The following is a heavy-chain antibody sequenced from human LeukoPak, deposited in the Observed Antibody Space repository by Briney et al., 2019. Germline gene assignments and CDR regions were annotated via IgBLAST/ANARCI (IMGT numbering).Heavy chain of an antibody. CDR2: ISGSRGST. CDR1: GFTFSSYA. V-gene: IGHV3-23*01. Sequence: GGSLRLSWAASGFTFSSYAMSWVRQAPGKGLEWVSAISGSRGSTYYADSVKGRFTISRDISKNTLYLQMNSLRAEDTAVYYCAKDGLRYFDWPLSTDYWGQGTLVTVSS. CDR3: AKDGLRYFDWPLSTDY. D-gene: IGHD3-9*01. J-gene: IGHJ4*02.